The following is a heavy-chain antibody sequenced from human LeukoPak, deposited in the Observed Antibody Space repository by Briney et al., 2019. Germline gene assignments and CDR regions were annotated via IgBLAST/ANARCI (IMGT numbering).Heavy chain of an antibody. CDR2: MWFDGSNE. D-gene: IGHD6-13*01. CDR1: GVSFRTYG. V-gene: IGHV3-33*01. CDR3: ARRPGIAAAGIGY. Sequence: GGSLRLSCAASGVSFRTYGMHWVRQAPGKGLEWVAVMWFDGSNENYADSVKGRFTISRDISKNTVYLELNSLRVEDTAVYYCARRPGIAAAGIGYWGQGTLVTVSS. J-gene: IGHJ4*02.